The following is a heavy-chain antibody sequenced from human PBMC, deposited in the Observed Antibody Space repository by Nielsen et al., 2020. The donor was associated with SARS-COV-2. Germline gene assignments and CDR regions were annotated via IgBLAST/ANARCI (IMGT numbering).Heavy chain of an antibody. J-gene: IGHJ5*02. CDR3: TRVYISDVVVPAAILGWFDP. Sequence: GESLKISCTASGFTFGDYAMSWFRQAPGKGLEWVGFIRSKAYGGTTEYAASVKGRFTISRDDSKSIAYLQMNSLKTEDTAVYYCTRVYISDVVVPAAILGWFDPWGQGTLVTVSS. V-gene: IGHV3-49*03. CDR2: IRSKAYGGTT. D-gene: IGHD2-2*01. CDR1: GFTFGDYA.